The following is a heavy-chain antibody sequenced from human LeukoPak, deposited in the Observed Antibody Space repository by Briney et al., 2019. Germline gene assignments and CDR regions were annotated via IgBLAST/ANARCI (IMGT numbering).Heavy chain of an antibody. CDR2: IYTSGST. Sequence: SETLSLTCTVSGGSISSYYWSWIRQPAGKGLEWIGRIYTSGSTNYNPSLKSRVTMSVDTSKNQFSLKLSSVTAADTAVYYCARDKPDYYDSSGYYWYFDLWGQGTLVTVSS. CDR1: GGSISSYY. D-gene: IGHD3-22*01. V-gene: IGHV4-4*07. CDR3: ARDKPDYYDSSGYYWYFDL. J-gene: IGHJ2*01.